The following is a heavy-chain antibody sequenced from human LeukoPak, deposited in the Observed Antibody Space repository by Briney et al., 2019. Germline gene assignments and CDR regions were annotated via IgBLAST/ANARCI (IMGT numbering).Heavy chain of an antibody. D-gene: IGHD6-13*01. V-gene: IGHV3-7*01. Sequence: GGSLRLSCAASGLTFSNYWMTWVRQAPGKGLEWEANIKEDGSEKDYVDSVKGRFTISRDNAKNSLYLQMNSLRAEDTAVYYCARVNARPGTSWYFDYWGQGTLVTVSS. CDR2: IKEDGSEK. J-gene: IGHJ4*02. CDR1: GLTFSNYW. CDR3: ARVNARPGTSWYFDY.